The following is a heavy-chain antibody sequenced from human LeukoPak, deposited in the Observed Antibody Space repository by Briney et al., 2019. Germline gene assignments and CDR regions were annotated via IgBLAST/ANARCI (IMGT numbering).Heavy chain of an antibody. Sequence: GGSLRLSCAASGFTFSSYAMSWVRQAPGKGLEWVSLISGSGGSTYYADSVKGRFTISRDNSKNTLYLQMNSLRAEDTAVYYCAKVRDYDILTGYLWYFDYWGQGTLVTVSS. CDR2: ISGSGGST. D-gene: IGHD3-9*01. V-gene: IGHV3-23*01. J-gene: IGHJ4*02. CDR1: GFTFSSYA. CDR3: AKVRDYDILTGYLWYFDY.